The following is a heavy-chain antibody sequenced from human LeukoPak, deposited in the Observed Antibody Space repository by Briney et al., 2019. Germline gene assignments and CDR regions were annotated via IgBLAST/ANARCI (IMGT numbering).Heavy chain of an antibody. CDR3: ARDPIGGIVVRMDV. Sequence: ASVKVSCKASGYTFTSYGISWVRQAPGQGLEWMGWISAYNGNTNYAQKPQGRVTMTTDTSTSTAYMELRSLRSDDTAVYYCARDPIGGIVVRMDVWGQGTTVTVSS. CDR1: GYTFTSYG. V-gene: IGHV1-18*01. CDR2: ISAYNGNT. J-gene: IGHJ6*02. D-gene: IGHD2-15*01.